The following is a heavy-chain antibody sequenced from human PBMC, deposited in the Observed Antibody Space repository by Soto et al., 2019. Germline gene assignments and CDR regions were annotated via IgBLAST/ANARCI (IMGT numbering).Heavy chain of an antibody. J-gene: IGHJ4*02. CDR1: GFTFNSYA. CDR3: AKDRGSSSWAYYFDY. V-gene: IGHV3-23*01. D-gene: IGHD6-13*01. Sequence: GGSLRLSCAASGFTFNSYAMSWVRQAPGKGLEWVSAISGSGGSTYYADSVKGRFTISRDNSKNTLYLQMNSLRAEDTAVYYCAKDRGSSSWAYYFDYWGQGTLVTVSS. CDR2: ISGSGGST.